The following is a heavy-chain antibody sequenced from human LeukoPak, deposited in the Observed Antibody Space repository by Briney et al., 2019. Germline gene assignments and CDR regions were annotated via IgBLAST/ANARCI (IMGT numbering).Heavy chain of an antibody. CDR1: GYTFTSYD. D-gene: IGHD3-22*01. Sequence: ASVKVSCKASGYTFTSYDINWVRQATGQGLEWMGWMNPNSGNTGYAQKFQGRVTITRNTSISTAYMELSSLRSEDTAEYYCARGRAYYDSSGYSLDAFDIWGQGTMVTVSS. J-gene: IGHJ3*02. CDR2: MNPNSGNT. CDR3: ARGRAYYDSSGYSLDAFDI. V-gene: IGHV1-8*03.